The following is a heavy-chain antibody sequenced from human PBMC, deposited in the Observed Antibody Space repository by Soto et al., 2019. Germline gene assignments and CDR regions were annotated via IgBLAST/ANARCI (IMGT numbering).Heavy chain of an antibody. Sequence: EVQLVESGGGLVQPGGSLRLSCAASGFTFSDYSMNWVRQAPGKGLEWVSYISGSSSTIYYADSVKGRFTVSRDIVRNSLYLQMNSLRDEDTAVYYCARGGIAARRSAFDIWGQGTMVTVSS. D-gene: IGHD6-6*01. CDR3: ARGGIAARRSAFDI. CDR2: ISGSSSTI. J-gene: IGHJ3*02. CDR1: GFTFSDYS. V-gene: IGHV3-48*02.